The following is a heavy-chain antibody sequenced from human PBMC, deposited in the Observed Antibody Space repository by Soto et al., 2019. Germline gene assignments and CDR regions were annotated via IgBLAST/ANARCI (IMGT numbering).Heavy chain of an antibody. CDR2: IYWDDDK. Sequence: SGPTLVNPTQTLTLTCTFSGFSLSTSGVGVGWIRQPPGKALEWLALIYWDDDKRYSPSLKSRLTITKDTSKNQVVLTMTNMDPVDTATYYCAHSAGIYCSGGSCYWGPAEKEYNWFDPWGQGTLVTVSS. J-gene: IGHJ5*02. CDR3: AHSAGIYCSGGSCYWGPAEKEYNWFDP. CDR1: GFSLSTSGVG. V-gene: IGHV2-5*02. D-gene: IGHD2-15*01.